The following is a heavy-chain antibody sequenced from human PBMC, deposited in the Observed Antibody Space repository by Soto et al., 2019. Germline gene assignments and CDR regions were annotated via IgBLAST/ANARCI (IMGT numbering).Heavy chain of an antibody. D-gene: IGHD6-13*01. Sequence: EVQLLESGGGLVQPGGSLRLSCAASGFTFSNYAMSWVRQAPGKGLEWVSGISGSGGTTYYADSVKGRFTISSDKSRNTLFLQMNSLRAEDTAVYYCAKWSAVGTVYYYYNGIDVWGQGTTVTVSS. CDR2: ISGSGGTT. CDR1: GFTFSNYA. CDR3: AKWSAVGTVYYYYNGIDV. J-gene: IGHJ6*02. V-gene: IGHV3-23*01.